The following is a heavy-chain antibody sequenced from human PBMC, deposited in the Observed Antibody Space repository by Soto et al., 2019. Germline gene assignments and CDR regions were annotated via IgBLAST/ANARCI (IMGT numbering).Heavy chain of an antibody. J-gene: IGHJ5*02. D-gene: IGHD2-21*01. CDR2: ITASSAYI. CDR3: VRSGTARLLRHSWFDT. V-gene: IGHV3-21*01. Sequence: EVQLVESGGGLVKPGGFPRLSCAASGFTFNTYDMNWVRQAPGKGLEWVSSITASSAYIYYADSVRGRITISRDNAKNSLFLQMHSLRAEDTAVYYCVRSGTARLLRHSWFDTWGQGTLVTVSS. CDR1: GFTFNTYD.